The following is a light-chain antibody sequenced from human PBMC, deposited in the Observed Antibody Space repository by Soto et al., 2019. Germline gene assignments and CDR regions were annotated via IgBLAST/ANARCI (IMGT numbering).Light chain of an antibody. Sequence: QSALTQPASVSASPGQSITISCIGTSSDIGAHNSVSWYQQRPGKAPKLMLYDLNNRPSGVSNRFSGSKSENTASLTISGLQAEDEADYYCSSYTNSRTVVFGGGTKLTVL. CDR3: SSYTNSRTVV. V-gene: IGLV2-14*01. J-gene: IGLJ2*01. CDR1: SSDIGAHNS. CDR2: DLN.